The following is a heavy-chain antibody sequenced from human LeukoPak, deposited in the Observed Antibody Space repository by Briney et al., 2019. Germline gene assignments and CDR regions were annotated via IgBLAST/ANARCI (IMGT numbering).Heavy chain of an antibody. V-gene: IGHV4-30-4*07. D-gene: IGHD3-10*01. Sequence: RPSETLSLTCAVSGGSISSGGYSWTWIRQPPGKGLEWIGYIYYSGSTYYNPSLKSRVTMSVDTSKNQFSLKLSSVTAADTAVYYCARWTDTMVRGVRYYFDYWGQGTLVTVSS. CDR2: IYYSGST. CDR1: GGSISSGGYS. CDR3: ARWTDTMVRGVRYYFDY. J-gene: IGHJ4*02.